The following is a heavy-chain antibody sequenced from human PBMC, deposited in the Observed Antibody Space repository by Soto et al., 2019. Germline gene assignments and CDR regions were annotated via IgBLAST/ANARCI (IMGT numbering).Heavy chain of an antibody. CDR2: ISSNGGST. CDR1: GFTFSSYA. J-gene: IGHJ4*02. CDR3: VKDQYDYYDSSGDDY. D-gene: IGHD3-22*01. V-gene: IGHV3-64D*08. Sequence: GGSLRLSCSASGFTFSSYAMHWVRQAPGKGLEYVSAISSNGGSTYYADSVKGRFTISRDNSKNTPYLQMSSLRAEDTAVYYCVKDQYDYYDSSGDDYWGQGTLVTVSS.